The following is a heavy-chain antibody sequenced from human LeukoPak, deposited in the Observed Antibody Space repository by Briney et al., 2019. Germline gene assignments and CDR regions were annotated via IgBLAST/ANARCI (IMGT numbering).Heavy chain of an antibody. CDR2: IYYSGST. CDR3: ARRVVDSRWYFDV. CDR1: GGSISSYY. V-gene: IGHV4-59*01. D-gene: IGHD2-2*01. J-gene: IGHJ2*01. Sequence: SETLSPTCTVSGGSISSYYWSWIRQPPGKGLEWIGNIYYSGSTNYNPSLKSRVTISVDTSKNQFSLELRSVTAADTAVYYCARRVVDSRWYFDVWGRGTLITVSS.